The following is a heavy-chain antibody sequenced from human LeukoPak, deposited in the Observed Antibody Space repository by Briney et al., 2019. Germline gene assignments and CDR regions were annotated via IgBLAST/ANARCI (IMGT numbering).Heavy chain of an antibody. CDR1: GYSFSSGYY. J-gene: IGHJ4*02. CDR2: INHSGIT. D-gene: IGHD4-17*01. CDR3: ARTVTVGDYPDY. Sequence: SETLSLTCTVSGYSFSSGYYWGWIRQPPGKGLGWIGEINHSGITNYNPSLKSRVTISVDTSKNQFSLKLSSVTAADTAVYYCARTVTVGDYPDYWGQGTLVTVSS. V-gene: IGHV4-38-2*02.